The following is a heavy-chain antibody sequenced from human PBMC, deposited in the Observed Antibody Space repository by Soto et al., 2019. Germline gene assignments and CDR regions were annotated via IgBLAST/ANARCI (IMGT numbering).Heavy chain of an antibody. J-gene: IGHJ4*03. CDR2: IGASGAGT. CDR1: GFTFSSYA. Sequence: GGSLRLSCAASGFTFSSYAISFFRHAPGKGLEWVSAIGASGAGTYYAEYVKGRFTISRDNSKNTLYLQMNSLRAEDTAVYYCALRKTGSYFDYWGQGTLVTSPQ. D-gene: IGHD3-9*01. CDR3: ALRKTGSYFDY. V-gene: IGHV3-23*01.